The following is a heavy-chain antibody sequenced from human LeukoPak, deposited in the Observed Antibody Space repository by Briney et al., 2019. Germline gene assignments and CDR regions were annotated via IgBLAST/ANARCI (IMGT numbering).Heavy chain of an antibody. CDR1: GFTSSSYA. CDR3: ARVGRGRAAAGFGAFDI. D-gene: IGHD6-13*01. Sequence: GGSLRLSCAASGFTSSSYAMSWVRQAPGKGLEWVSAISGSGGSTYYADSVKGRFTISRDNAKNSLYLQMNSLRAEDTAVYFCARVGRGRAAAGFGAFDIWGQGTVVTVSS. CDR2: ISGSGGST. V-gene: IGHV3-23*01. J-gene: IGHJ3*02.